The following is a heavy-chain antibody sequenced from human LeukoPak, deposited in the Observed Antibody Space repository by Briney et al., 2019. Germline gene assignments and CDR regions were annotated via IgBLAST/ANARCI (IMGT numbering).Heavy chain of an antibody. Sequence: SVQVSCKAAGGTCNFYTISGVRQAPGQGGEGMVRIIPIFGTANYAQNFQGRVTITTDESTNTAYMELSSLRSGDTSVYYCAASSSWSAEYFQHWGQGTLVTVSS. CDR3: AASSSWSAEYFQH. J-gene: IGHJ1*01. D-gene: IGHD6-13*01. CDR1: GGTCNFYT. V-gene: IGHV1-69*05. CDR2: IIPIFGTA.